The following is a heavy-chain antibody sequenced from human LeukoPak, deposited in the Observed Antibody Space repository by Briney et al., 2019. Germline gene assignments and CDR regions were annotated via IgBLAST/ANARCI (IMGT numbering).Heavy chain of an antibody. CDR2: TYFRSRWYY. Sequence: SQTLSLTCAISGDSVSSDSAAWHWIRQSPSGGLEWLARTYFRSRWYYDYAQSVRSRVTIRPDTSKNQFSLQLNSVSPEDTAVYYCVRGSFNSNWDWGKGTLVSVSS. CDR3: VRGSFNSNWD. CDR1: GDSVSSDSAA. V-gene: IGHV6-1*01. J-gene: IGHJ4*02. D-gene: IGHD6-13*01.